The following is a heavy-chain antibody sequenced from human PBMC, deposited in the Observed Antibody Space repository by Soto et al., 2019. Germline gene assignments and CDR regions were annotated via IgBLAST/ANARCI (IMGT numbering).Heavy chain of an antibody. CDR1: GDSISSYY. CDR3: ARHNGPLYVGYYYDMDV. CDR2: IYYTGST. J-gene: IGHJ6*02. V-gene: IGHV4-59*08. Sequence: SETLSLTCSVSGDSISSYYWSWIRQPPGKGLEWIVYIYYTGSTNYNPSLKSRVTISVDTSKNQFSLKLSSVTAADTAVYYCARHNGPLYVGYYYDMDVWGQGTTVTVSS. D-gene: IGHD3-16*01.